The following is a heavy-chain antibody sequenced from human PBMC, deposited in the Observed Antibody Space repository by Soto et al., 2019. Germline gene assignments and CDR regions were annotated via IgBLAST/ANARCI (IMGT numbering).Heavy chain of an antibody. Sequence: ASVKVSCKASGYTFTGYYMHWVRQAPGQGLEWMGWINPNSGGTNYAQKFQGWVTMTRDTSISTAYMELSRLRSDDTAVYYCARDATHPHYGMDVWGHGTTVTVSS. CDR3: ARDATHPHYGMDV. J-gene: IGHJ6*02. V-gene: IGHV1-2*04. CDR2: INPNSGGT. CDR1: GYTFTGYY.